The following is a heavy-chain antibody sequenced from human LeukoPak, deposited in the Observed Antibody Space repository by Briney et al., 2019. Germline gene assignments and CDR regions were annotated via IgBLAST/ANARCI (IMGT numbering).Heavy chain of an antibody. J-gene: IGHJ3*02. Sequence: PSETLSLTCAVYGGSFSGHYWTWIRQPAGKGLEWIGRIYTSGNTNYNPSLKSQVTISMDTSKNQFSLNLNSVTAADTAVYYCARDRAGDSFDIWGQGTMVTVSS. V-gene: IGHV4-4*07. CDR2: IYTSGNT. D-gene: IGHD7-27*01. CDR3: ARDRAGDSFDI. CDR1: GGSFSGHY.